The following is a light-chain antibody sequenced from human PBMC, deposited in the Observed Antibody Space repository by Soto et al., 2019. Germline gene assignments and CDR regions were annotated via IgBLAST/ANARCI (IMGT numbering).Light chain of an antibody. CDR1: QTININY. CDR3: QQYDTSPRT. J-gene: IGKJ1*01. Sequence: EIVLTQSPGTLSLSPGEGATLSCRASQTININYLAWYQQKPGQAPRLLMYATSSRATGIPDRFSGSGSGTDFTLTISRLEPEDFGMYYCQQYDTSPRTFGQGTTVEI. CDR2: ATS. V-gene: IGKV3-20*01.